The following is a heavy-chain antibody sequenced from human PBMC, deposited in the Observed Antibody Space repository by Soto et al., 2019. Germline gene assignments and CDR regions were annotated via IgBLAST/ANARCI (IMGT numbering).Heavy chain of an antibody. J-gene: IGHJ4*02. Sequence: PGGSLRLSCATSGFTFNTYWMGWVRQAPRTGLEWVSNIKGDESEKSYADSVKGRFTISRDNSKNTLYLQMNSLRAEDTAVYYCAKEHGGWYVSSVGYFDYWGQGTLVTVSS. CDR2: IKGDESEK. V-gene: IGHV3-7*05. CDR1: GFTFNTYW. D-gene: IGHD6-19*01. CDR3: AKEHGGWYVSSVGYFDY.